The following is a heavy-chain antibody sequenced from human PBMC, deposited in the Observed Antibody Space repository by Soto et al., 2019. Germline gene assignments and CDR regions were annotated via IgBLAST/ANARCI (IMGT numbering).Heavy chain of an antibody. V-gene: IGHV4-39*01. CDR1: GGSISSGPYS. CDR2: CHYSENT. Sequence: SETLSLTCAVSGGSISSGPYSWGWIRQPPGEGLEWIGTCHYSENTNYNPSRESRVAISVDTSKNQFSLKVTSVAAADTDIYYCARLGGYCSSTSCYGYYAMDVWGQWTTVTVSS. D-gene: IGHD2-2*01. CDR3: ARLGGYCSSTSCYGYYAMDV. J-gene: IGHJ6*02.